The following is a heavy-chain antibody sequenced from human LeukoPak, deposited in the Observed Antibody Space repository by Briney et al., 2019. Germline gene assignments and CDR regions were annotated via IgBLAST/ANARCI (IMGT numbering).Heavy chain of an antibody. D-gene: IGHD4-11*01. CDR1: GGSISSYY. CDR3: ARAPPTNTVTTLLNFVY. Sequence: SETLSLTCTVSGGSISSYYWSWIRQPPGKGLEWIGYIYYSGSTNYNPSLKSRVTISVDTSKKQFSLKLSSVTAADTAVYYCARAPPTNTVTTLLNFVYWGQGTLVTVSS. J-gene: IGHJ4*02. CDR2: IYYSGST. V-gene: IGHV4-59*01.